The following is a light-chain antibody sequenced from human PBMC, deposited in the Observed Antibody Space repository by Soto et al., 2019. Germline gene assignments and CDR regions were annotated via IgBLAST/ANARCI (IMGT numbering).Light chain of an antibody. Sequence: EIVLTQSPGTLSLSPGERATLSCRASQSVSSSYLAWYQQKPGQAPRLVMYGASSRAIGIPDRFSGSGSGTDFTLTISRLEPEDFAVYFCQQYGSSPGTFGPGTKVYIK. CDR3: QQYGSSPGT. CDR1: QSVSSSY. CDR2: GAS. J-gene: IGKJ3*01. V-gene: IGKV3-20*01.